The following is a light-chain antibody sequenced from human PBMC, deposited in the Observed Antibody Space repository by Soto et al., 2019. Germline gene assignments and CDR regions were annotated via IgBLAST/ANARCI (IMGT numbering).Light chain of an antibody. V-gene: IGKV1-12*02. CDR2: AAS. J-gene: IGKJ3*01. CDR1: QDISNW. CDR3: QQANNLPFT. Sequence: DIQMTQSPSSVSASVGDTVTITCRASQDISNWLAWYQQNPGKAPKLLIYAASTLQSGVPSRFSGSGSGTDFTLTISSLQPEDFATYYCQQANNLPFTFGPGTKVDIK.